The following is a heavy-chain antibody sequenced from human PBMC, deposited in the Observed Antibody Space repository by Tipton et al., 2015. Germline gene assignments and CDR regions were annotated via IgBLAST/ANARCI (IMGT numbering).Heavy chain of an antibody. CDR2: IYYSGST. D-gene: IGHD3-22*01. Sequence: GLVKPSETLSLTCTVSGGSISHYYWSWIRQPPGKGLEWIGYIYYSGSTNYNPSLKSRVTISVDTSKNQFSLKLSSVTAAGTAVYYCARGGNDSSGYYLYYYYGMDVWGQGTTVTVSS. J-gene: IGHJ6*02. CDR1: GGSISHYY. CDR3: ARGGNDSSGYYLYYYYGMDV. V-gene: IGHV4-59*01.